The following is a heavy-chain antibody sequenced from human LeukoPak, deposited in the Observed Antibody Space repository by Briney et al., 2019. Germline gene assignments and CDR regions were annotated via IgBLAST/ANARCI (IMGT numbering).Heavy chain of an antibody. Sequence: ASVKVSCKVSGYTLTELSMHWVRQAPGKGLEWMGGFDPEDGETIYAQKFQGRVTMTEDTSADTAYMELSSLRSEDTAVYYCATSIVVVVAATVYNWFDPWGQGTLVTVSS. J-gene: IGHJ5*02. CDR3: ATSIVVVVAATVYNWFDP. CDR1: GYTLTELS. CDR2: FDPEDGET. V-gene: IGHV1-24*01. D-gene: IGHD2-15*01.